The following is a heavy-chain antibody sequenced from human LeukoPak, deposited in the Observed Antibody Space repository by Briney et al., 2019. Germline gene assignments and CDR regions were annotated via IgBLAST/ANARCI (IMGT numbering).Heavy chain of an antibody. J-gene: IGHJ6*02. D-gene: IGHD6-13*01. CDR2: IYSGGST. CDR1: GLTVSSNY. Sequence: PGGSLRLSCAASGLTVSSNYMSWVRQAPGKGLEWVSLIYSGGSTYYADSVKGRFTISRDNSKNTLYLQMNSLRAEDTAVYYCARDAPPMAAAASYYYYGMDVWGQGTTATVSS. V-gene: IGHV3-66*01. CDR3: ARDAPPMAAAASYYYYGMDV.